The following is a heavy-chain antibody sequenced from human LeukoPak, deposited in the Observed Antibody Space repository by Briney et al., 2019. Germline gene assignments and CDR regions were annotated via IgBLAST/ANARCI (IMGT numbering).Heavy chain of an antibody. Sequence: PSETLSLTCTVSGGSISSAGHYWGWIRQPPGKGLEWIGSMHYSGSTYYNLSLKSRVTISVDTSKNQFSLKLNSMTAADSAVYCCARATVGTVEFDYWGQGTLVTVSS. V-gene: IGHV4-39*07. CDR3: ARATVGTVEFDY. D-gene: IGHD5-12*01. J-gene: IGHJ4*02. CDR2: MHYSGST. CDR1: GGSISSAGHY.